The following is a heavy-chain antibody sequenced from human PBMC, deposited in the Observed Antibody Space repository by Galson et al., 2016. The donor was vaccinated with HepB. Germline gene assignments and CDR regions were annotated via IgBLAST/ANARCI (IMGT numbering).Heavy chain of an antibody. CDR3: AKERLVRRIFDH. Sequence: SLRLSCAASGFVFSNFGLSWVRQAPGTGLEWVASISTRRTTYYSDSVQGRFTISRDNSNNSLYLKMNGLRAEDTAVYYCAKERLVRRIFDHWGQGTLLTVSS. CDR1: GFVFSNFG. J-gene: IGHJ4*02. D-gene: IGHD1-1*01. CDR2: ISTRRTT. V-gene: IGHV3-23*01.